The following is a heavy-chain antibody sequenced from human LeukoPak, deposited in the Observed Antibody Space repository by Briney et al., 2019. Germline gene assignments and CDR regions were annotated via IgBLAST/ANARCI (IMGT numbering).Heavy chain of an antibody. D-gene: IGHD3-10*01. CDR1: GYSFADYY. CDR2: IKPNSGGT. V-gene: IGHV1-2*02. CDR3: ATNILVRDIINWFDP. J-gene: IGHJ5*02. Sequence: ASVKVSCKASGYSFADYYMYWVRQAPGQGLEWMGWIKPNSGGTRSAQKFQGRVTMTRDTSISTAYMELSSLRYDDTAVYYCATNILVRDIINWFDPWGQGTLVTVSS.